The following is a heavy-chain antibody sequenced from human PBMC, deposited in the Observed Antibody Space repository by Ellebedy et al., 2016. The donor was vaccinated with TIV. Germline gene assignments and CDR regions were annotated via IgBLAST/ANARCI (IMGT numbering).Heavy chain of an antibody. CDR1: GFTFSNYW. V-gene: IGHV3-74*01. Sequence: PGGSLRLSCVASGFTFSNYWMHWVRQFPGKGLEWLSRIIGDGSVKDYADSVKGRFTTSRDNARNTLYLEMTGLSAEDTALYYCARDLHDGSSDYWGQGTLVTVAS. J-gene: IGHJ4*02. D-gene: IGHD3-10*01. CDR2: IIGDGSVK. CDR3: ARDLHDGSSDY.